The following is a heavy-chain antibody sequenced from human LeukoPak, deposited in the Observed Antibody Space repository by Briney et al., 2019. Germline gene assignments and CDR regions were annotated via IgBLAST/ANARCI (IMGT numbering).Heavy chain of an antibody. CDR3: ARGAKGFDY. CDR2: INPNSGGT. J-gene: IGHJ4*02. Sequence: GASVKVSCKAAGYTFTDLYLHWVRQAPGQGLEWMGWINPNSGGTDFAQKFQGRVTMTRDTSISTAYMELSRLTSDDTAVYFCARGAKGFDYWGQGTLVTVSS. CDR1: GYTFTDLY. V-gene: IGHV1-2*02.